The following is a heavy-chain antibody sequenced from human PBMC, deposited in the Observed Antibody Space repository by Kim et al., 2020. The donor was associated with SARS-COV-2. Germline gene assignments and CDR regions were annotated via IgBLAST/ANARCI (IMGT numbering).Heavy chain of an antibody. V-gene: IGHV3-23*01. CDR2: IGDAGDI. CDR3: AAVPGGRRVDY. Sequence: GGSLRLSCAASGLFFRNYAMTWVRQPLGKGMEWVSTIGDAGDIHYADSAKGRFTISRDNSQKTLYLQLNSLRAEDTAVYYCAAVPGGRRVDYWGQGTLVTVSS. D-gene: IGHD1-26*01. CDR1: GLFFRNYA. J-gene: IGHJ4*02.